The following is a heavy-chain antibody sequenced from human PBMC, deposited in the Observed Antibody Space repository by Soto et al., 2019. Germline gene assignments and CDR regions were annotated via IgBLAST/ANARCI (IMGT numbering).Heavy chain of an antibody. CDR2: IYYSGST. Sequence: PSLTCTVSGGPISSSSYYWGWIRQPPGKGLEWIGSIYYSGSTYYNPSLKSRVTISVDTSKNQFSLKLSSVTAADTVVYYCARSTYYDSSGRNWFDPWGQGTLVTVSS. D-gene: IGHD3-22*01. J-gene: IGHJ5*02. CDR1: GGPISSSSYY. V-gene: IGHV4-39*01. CDR3: ARSTYYDSSGRNWFDP.